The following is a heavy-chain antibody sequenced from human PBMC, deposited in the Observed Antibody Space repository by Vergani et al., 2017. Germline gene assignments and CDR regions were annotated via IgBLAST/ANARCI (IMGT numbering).Heavy chain of an antibody. Sequence: QVQLVQSGAEVKKPGSSVKVSCKASGGTFSSYAMNWVRQAPGQGLEWMGWINTNTGNPTYAQGFTGRFVFSLDTSVSTAYLQISSLKAEDTAVYYCARDITIFGVVIKDYWGQGTLVTVSS. CDR2: INTNTGNP. CDR1: GGTFSSYA. D-gene: IGHD3-3*01. CDR3: ARDITIFGVVIKDY. J-gene: IGHJ4*02. V-gene: IGHV7-4-1*02.